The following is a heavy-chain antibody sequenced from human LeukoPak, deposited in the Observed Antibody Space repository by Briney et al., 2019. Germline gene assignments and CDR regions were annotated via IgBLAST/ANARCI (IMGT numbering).Heavy chain of an antibody. CDR2: ISTSGNT. J-gene: IGHJ4*02. CDR1: GGSVSSGTYY. D-gene: IGHD3-22*01. CDR3: ARGGGYYFDTEDY. V-gene: IGHV4-61*09. Sequence: PSETLSLTCSVSGGSVSSGTYYWSWIRQSAGKGLEWIGHISTSGNTNYNPSVRSRVTIPLDTSKNQFSLKLTSVTAADTALYYCARGGGYYFDTEDYWGQGTLVTVSS.